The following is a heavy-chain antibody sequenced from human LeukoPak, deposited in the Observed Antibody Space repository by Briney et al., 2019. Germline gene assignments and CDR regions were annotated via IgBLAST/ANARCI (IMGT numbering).Heavy chain of an antibody. V-gene: IGHV3-7*03. CDR1: GFTFSSYW. Sequence: GALRLSCTASGFTFSSYWMNWARQAPGKGLEWVASINHNGNVNYYVDSVKGRFTISRDNAKNSLYLQMSNLRAEDTAVYFCARGGGLDVWGQGATVTVSS. D-gene: IGHD3-16*01. CDR3: ARGGGLDV. J-gene: IGHJ6*02. CDR2: INHNGNVN.